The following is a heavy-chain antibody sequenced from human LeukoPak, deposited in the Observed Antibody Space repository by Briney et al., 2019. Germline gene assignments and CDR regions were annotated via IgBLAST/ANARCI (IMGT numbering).Heavy chain of an antibody. V-gene: IGHV3-74*01. CDR2: INTDGSST. J-gene: IGHJ4*02. CDR3: AREEGSGSANPFDY. Sequence: GGSLRLSCAASGFTFSSYWMHWVRQAPRKGLVWVSRINTDGSSTSYADSVKGRFTISRDNAKNTLYLQMNSLRAEDTAVYYCAREEGSGSANPFDYWGQGTLVTVSS. D-gene: IGHD2-15*01. CDR1: GFTFSSYW.